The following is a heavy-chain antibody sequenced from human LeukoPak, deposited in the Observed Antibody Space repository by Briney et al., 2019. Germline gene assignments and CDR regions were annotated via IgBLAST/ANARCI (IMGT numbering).Heavy chain of an antibody. Sequence: GGSLRLSCAASGFTVSSNYMSWVRQAPGKGLGWVSVIYSGGSTYYADSVKGRFTISRDNSKNTLYLQMNSLKAEDTAVYYCARDLRVAGTGDYWGQGTLVTVSS. CDR3: ARDLRVAGTGDY. CDR2: IYSGGST. D-gene: IGHD6-19*01. V-gene: IGHV3-53*01. CDR1: GFTVSSNY. J-gene: IGHJ4*02.